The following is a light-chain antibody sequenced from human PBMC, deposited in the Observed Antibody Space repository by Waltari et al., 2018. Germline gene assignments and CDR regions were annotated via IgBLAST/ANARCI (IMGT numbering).Light chain of an antibody. Sequence: TCRGSQGISSYLAWYQQKPGKAPKLLIYAASTLQSGVPSRFSGSGSGTDFTLTISCLQSEDFATYYCQQYYSYQWTFGQGTKVEIK. CDR3: QQYYSYQWT. CDR2: AAS. V-gene: IGKV1-8*01. CDR1: QGISSY. J-gene: IGKJ1*01.